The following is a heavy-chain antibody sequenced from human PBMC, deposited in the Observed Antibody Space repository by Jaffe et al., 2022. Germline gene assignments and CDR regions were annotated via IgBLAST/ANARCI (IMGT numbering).Heavy chain of an antibody. Sequence: EVQLVESGGGLVQPGGSLRLSCAASGFTFSSYWMSWVRQAPGKGLEWVANIKQDGSEKYYVDSVKGRFTISRDNAKNSLYLQMNSLRAEDTAVYYCARVSLPYYDFWSGYTSDWYFDLWGRGTLVTVSS. V-gene: IGHV3-7*01. CDR2: IKQDGSEK. D-gene: IGHD3-3*01. J-gene: IGHJ2*01. CDR1: GFTFSSYW. CDR3: ARVSLPYYDFWSGYTSDWYFDL.